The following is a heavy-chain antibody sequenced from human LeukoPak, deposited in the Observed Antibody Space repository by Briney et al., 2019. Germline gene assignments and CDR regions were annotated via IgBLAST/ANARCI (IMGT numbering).Heavy chain of an antibody. CDR3: VRGIAVAGTLDY. CDR2: IYYSGST. D-gene: IGHD6-19*01. V-gene: IGHV4-30-4*08. J-gene: IGHJ4*02. Sequence: SQTLSLTCTVSGGSISSGDYYWSWIRQPPGKGLEWIGYIYYSGSTYYNPSLKSRVTISVDTSKNQFSLKLSSVTAADTAVYYCVRGIAVAGTLDYWGQGTLVTVSS. CDR1: GGSISSGDYY.